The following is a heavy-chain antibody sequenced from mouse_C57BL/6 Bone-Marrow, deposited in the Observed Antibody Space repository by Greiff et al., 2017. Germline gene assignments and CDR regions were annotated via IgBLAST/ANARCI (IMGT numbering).Heavy chain of an antibody. D-gene: IGHD2-1*01. CDR1: GYTFTNYW. CDR2: IYPGGGYT. V-gene: IGHV1-63*01. J-gene: IGHJ1*03. CDR3: ARWDYGNYDWYFDV. Sequence: QVHVKQSGAELVRPGTSVTMSCKASGYTFTNYWIGWAKQRPGHGLEWIGDIYPGGGYTNYNEKFKGKANLTADQSSSTAYMQFSSLTSEDSAIYYGARWDYGNYDWYFDVWGTGTTVTVSS.